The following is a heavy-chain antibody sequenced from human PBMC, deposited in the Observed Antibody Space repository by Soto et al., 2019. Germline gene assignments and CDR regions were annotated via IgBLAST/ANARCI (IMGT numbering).Heavy chain of an antibody. J-gene: IGHJ6*02. CDR1: GYTFTGYY. CDR3: AREDTAMVTSYYYYGMDV. CDR2: INPNSGGT. V-gene: IGHV1-2*04. D-gene: IGHD5-18*01. Sequence: ASVKVSCTASGYTFTGYYMHWVRQAPGQGLEWMGWINPNSGGTNYAQKFQGWVAMTRDTSISTAYMELSRLRSDDTAVYYCAREDTAMVTSYYYYGMDVWGQGTTVTVSS.